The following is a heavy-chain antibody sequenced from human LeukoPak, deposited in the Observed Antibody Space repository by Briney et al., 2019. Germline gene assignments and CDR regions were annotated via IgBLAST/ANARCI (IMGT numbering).Heavy chain of an antibody. CDR1: GGTFSSYA. D-gene: IGHD2-15*01. CDR2: IIPILGIA. J-gene: IGHJ4*02. CDR3: ARDLRYCSGGSCY. Sequence: SVKVSCKASGGTFSSYAISWVRQAPGQGLEWMGRIIPILGIANYAQKFQGRVTITAEKSTSTAYMELSSLRSEDTAVYYCARDLRYCSGGSCYWGQGTLVTVSS. V-gene: IGHV1-69*04.